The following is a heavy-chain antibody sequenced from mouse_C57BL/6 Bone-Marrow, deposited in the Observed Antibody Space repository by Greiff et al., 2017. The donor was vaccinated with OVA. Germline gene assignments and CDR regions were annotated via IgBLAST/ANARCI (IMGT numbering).Heavy chain of an antibody. D-gene: IGHD2-4*01. V-gene: IGHV1-18*01. CDR2: INPNNGGT. Sequence: VHVKQSGPELVKPGASVKIPCKASGYTFTDYNMDWVKQSHGKSLEWIGDINPNNGGTIYNQKFKGKATLTVDKSSSTAYMELRSLTSEDTAVYYCARRYYDYVYFDYWGQGTTLTVSS. CDR3: ARRYYDYVYFDY. CDR1: GYTFTDYN. J-gene: IGHJ2*01.